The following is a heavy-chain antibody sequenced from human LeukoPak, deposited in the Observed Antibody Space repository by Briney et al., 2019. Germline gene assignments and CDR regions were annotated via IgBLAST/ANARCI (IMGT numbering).Heavy chain of an antibody. V-gene: IGHV4-59*01. CDR2: IYYSGST. CDR3: ASTRSSGWYLYYFDY. CDR1: GGSISSYY. Sequence: PSKTLSLTCTVSGGSISSYYWSWIRQPPWKGLEWIGYIYYSGSTNYNPSLKSRVTISVDTSKNQFSLKLSSVTAADTAVYYCASTRSSGWYLYYFDYWGQGTLVTVSS. J-gene: IGHJ4*02. D-gene: IGHD6-19*01.